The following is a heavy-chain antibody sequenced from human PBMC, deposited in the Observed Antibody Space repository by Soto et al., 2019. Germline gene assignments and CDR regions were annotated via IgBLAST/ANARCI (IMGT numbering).Heavy chain of an antibody. CDR2: IYWDDDK. J-gene: IGHJ4*02. D-gene: IGHD3-16*01. CDR1: GFSLSTRPVS. V-gene: IGHV2-5*02. Sequence: QITLKESGPTLVKPTQTLTLTCSFSGFSLSTRPVSVGWIRQPPGKALEWLALIYWDDDKCYSPSQEKRVTHTKDTSKNLVVLTMTNMDPVDTPTYYCAHAPPEITYFDYWGQGTLITVS. CDR3: AHAPPEITYFDY.